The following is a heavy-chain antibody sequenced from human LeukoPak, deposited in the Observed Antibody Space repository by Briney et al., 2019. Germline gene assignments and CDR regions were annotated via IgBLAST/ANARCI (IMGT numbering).Heavy chain of an antibody. CDR3: ASWRGYADSWSGPFDY. D-gene: IGHD3-3*01. J-gene: IGHJ4*02. CDR1: GYTFTAYY. Sequence: GASVKVSCKTPGYTFTAYYMHWVRQAPGQGLEWMGWINPNSGATKYAQKFEGRVTMTRDTSISTAYMELSRLTSDDTAVYYCASWRGYADSWSGPFDYWGQGTLVTVSS. CDR2: INPNSGAT. V-gene: IGHV1-2*02.